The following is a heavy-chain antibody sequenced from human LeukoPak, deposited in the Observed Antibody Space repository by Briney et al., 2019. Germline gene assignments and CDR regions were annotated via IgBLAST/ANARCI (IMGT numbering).Heavy chain of an antibody. Sequence: SETLSLTCTVSGASLSSYYCSWIRQSPGKGLEWIGLISYSGSTKYNSSLESRVTISADTSKSQCSLKLSSVTAADTAVYYCARGDVDKYFQHWGQGTLVTVSS. J-gene: IGHJ1*01. CDR3: ARGDVDKYFQH. CDR2: ISYSGST. CDR1: GASLSSYY. V-gene: IGHV4-59*01. D-gene: IGHD5-12*01.